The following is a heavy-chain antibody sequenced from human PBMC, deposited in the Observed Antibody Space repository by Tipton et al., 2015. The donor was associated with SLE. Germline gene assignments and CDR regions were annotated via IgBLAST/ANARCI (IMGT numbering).Heavy chain of an antibody. V-gene: IGHV1-69*01. D-gene: IGHD1-26*01. J-gene: IGHJ4*02. CDR2: IIPIFGRT. CDR1: GGTFSSYA. Sequence: QVQLVQSGPEVKKPGSSVKVSCKASGGTFSSYAISWVRQAPGQGLEWMGGIIPIFGRTNYAQRFQGRVTITTDESTNTAYMELSSLRSDDTAVYYCARQEVGAAAFDYWGQGTLVTVSS. CDR3: ARQEVGAAAFDY.